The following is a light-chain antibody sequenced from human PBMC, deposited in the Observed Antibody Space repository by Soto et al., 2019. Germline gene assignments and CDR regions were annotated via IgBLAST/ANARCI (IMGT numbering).Light chain of an antibody. V-gene: IGKV1-5*03. CDR3: QQYSDSSRS. J-gene: IGKJ1*01. Sequence: DIQMTQSPSTLSASIGDRITISCRASQNIDTWLAWYQQRPGEALKLLIYTASNLENGVPSRFSGSGSGTAFTLTISSLQPEDFATYYCQQYSDSSRSFGQGTQVE. CDR2: TAS. CDR1: QNIDTW.